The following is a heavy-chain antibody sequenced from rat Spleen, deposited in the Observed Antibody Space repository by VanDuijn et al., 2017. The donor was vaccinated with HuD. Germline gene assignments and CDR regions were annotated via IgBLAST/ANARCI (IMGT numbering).Heavy chain of an antibody. CDR2: IFYDGSST. CDR3: ARLDYPGNNYYFDY. V-gene: IGHV5-7*01. J-gene: IGHJ2*01. D-gene: IGHD1-4*01. CDR1: GFTFSDYN. Sequence: EVQLVESGGGLVQPGRSLKLSCAASGFTFSDYNMAWVRQAPKKGLEWVATIFYDGSSTYYRDSVKGRFTISRDNAKSSLYLQMDSLRSEDTATYYCARLDYPGNNYYFDYWGQGVMVTVSS.